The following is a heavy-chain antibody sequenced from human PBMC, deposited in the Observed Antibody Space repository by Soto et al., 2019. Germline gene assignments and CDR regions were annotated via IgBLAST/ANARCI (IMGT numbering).Heavy chain of an antibody. J-gene: IGHJ4*02. CDR2: ISGNDGST. CDR3: ANLYSGSSNYFDY. CDR1: GFTFSSYA. V-gene: IGHV3-23*01. D-gene: IGHD1-26*01. Sequence: GGSLRLSCAASGFTFSSYAMSWIRQAPGKGQEWDSAISGNDGSTYYADSVKSRITITRDNSKNTLYLQMNSLRAEDTAVYYCANLYSGSSNYFDYWGQGTLVTVSS.